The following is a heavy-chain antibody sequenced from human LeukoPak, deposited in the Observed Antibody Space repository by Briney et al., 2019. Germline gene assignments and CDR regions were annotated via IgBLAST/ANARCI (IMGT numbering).Heavy chain of an antibody. Sequence: ASVKVSCKASGYTFTSYDISWVRQATGQGLEWMGWMNPNSGNTGYAQKFQGRVTMTRNTSISTAYMELSSLRSEDTAVYYCARGVEAAAPPIWFDPWGQGTLVTVSS. J-gene: IGHJ5*02. CDR2: MNPNSGNT. CDR3: ARGVEAAAPPIWFDP. CDR1: GYTFTSYD. D-gene: IGHD6-13*01. V-gene: IGHV1-8*01.